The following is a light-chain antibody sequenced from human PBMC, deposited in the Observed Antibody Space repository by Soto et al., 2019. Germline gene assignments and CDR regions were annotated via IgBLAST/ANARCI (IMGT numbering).Light chain of an antibody. Sequence: ENVLTQSPRTLSLYPGERDTLSCRASQSLSSSYIAWYQQKPGQAPRLLIYGASSRATGIPDRFSGSGSGTDFTLTISRLEPEDFAVYYCQQYGRSRTFGQGTKVDI. CDR1: QSLSSSY. J-gene: IGKJ1*01. V-gene: IGKV3-20*01. CDR2: GAS. CDR3: QQYGRSRT.